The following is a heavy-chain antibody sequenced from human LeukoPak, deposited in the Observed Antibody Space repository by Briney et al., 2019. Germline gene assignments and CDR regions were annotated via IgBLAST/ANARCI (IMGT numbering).Heavy chain of an antibody. CDR3: ARQVGMTAAAVHDP. Sequence: SETLSLTCTVSGASISSTTYYWGWIRQPPRKGLEWIASIYYSGSTYYNPSLKSRVTISVDTSKNQFSLKLSSVTAADTAVYYCARQVGMTAAAVHDPWGQGTLVTVSS. J-gene: IGHJ5*02. CDR2: IYYSGST. V-gene: IGHV4-39*01. CDR1: GASISSTTYY. D-gene: IGHD6-25*01.